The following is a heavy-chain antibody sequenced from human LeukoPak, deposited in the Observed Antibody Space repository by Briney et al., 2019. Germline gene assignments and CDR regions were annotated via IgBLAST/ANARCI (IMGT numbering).Heavy chain of an antibody. V-gene: IGHV3-30-3*01. J-gene: IGHJ4*02. D-gene: IGHD5-18*01. CDR3: AGDRETVGYSYGYYPGY. CDR1: GFTLSSYA. Sequence: GGSLRLSCAASGFTLSSYAMHWVRQAPGKGLEWVAVISFDGSNKYYADSVKGRFTISRDNSKNTLYLQMNSLRAEDTAVYSCAGDRETVGYSYGYYPGYWGQGTLVTVSS. CDR2: ISFDGSNK.